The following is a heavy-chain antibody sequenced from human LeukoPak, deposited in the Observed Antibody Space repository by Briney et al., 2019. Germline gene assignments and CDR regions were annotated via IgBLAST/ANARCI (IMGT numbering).Heavy chain of an antibody. CDR1: GYTFTSYG. Sequence: ASVKVSCKASGYTFTSYGISWVRQAPGQGLEWMGWISAYNGNTNYAQKLQGRVTMTTDTSTSTAYMELRSPRSDDTAVYYCARTYVWGSYRYGGGFDPWGQGTLVTVSS. V-gene: IGHV1-18*01. J-gene: IGHJ5*02. CDR2: ISAYNGNT. D-gene: IGHD3-16*02. CDR3: ARTYVWGSYRYGGGFDP.